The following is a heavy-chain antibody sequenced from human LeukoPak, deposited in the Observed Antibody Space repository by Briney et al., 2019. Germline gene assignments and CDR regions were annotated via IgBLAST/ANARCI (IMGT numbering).Heavy chain of an antibody. CDR3: VRADDQHFDL. CDR1: GYTFSNYF. V-gene: IGHV1-46*01. J-gene: IGHJ4*02. D-gene: IGHD1-1*01. CDR2: ISPSGDST. Sequence: ASVKVSCKASGYTFSNYFMHWVRQTPGQGLEWMGIISPSGDSTSYAQKFQDRVTMARDTSTSTVYMEVSSLMSDDTGDYYCVRADDQHFDLWGQGTLVTVSS.